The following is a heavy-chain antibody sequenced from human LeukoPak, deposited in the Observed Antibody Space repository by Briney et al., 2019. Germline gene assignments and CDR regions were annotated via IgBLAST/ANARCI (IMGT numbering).Heavy chain of an antibody. V-gene: IGHV3-23*01. D-gene: IGHD1-14*01. CDR3: AGEPSYYYYYMDV. CDR2: ISGSGGST. J-gene: IGHJ6*03. CDR1: GFTFSSYS. Sequence: QTGGSLRLSCAASGFTFSSYSMNWVRQAPGKGLEWVSAISGSGGSTYYADSVKGRFTISRDNSKNTLYLQMNSLRAEDTAVYYCAGEPSYYYYYMDVWGKGTTVTVSS.